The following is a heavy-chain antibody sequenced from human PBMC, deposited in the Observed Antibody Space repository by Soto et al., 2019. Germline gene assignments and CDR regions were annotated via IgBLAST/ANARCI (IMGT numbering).Heavy chain of an antibody. J-gene: IGHJ6*02. CDR3: ARELRAANLYYYYYGMDV. D-gene: IGHD6-25*01. CDR2: INPNSGGT. Sequence: WASVQVSCNASGYTNAGFYRYSVRQSPGQGLEWMGWINPNSGGTNYAQKFQGWVTMTRDTSISTAYMELSRLRSDDTAVYYCARELRAANLYYYYYGMDVWGQGTTVTVSS. V-gene: IGHV1-2*04. CDR1: GYTNAGFY.